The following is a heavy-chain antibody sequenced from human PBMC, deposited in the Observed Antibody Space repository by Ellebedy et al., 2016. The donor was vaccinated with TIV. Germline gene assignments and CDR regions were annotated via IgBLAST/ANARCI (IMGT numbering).Heavy chain of an antibody. Sequence: GGSLRLXXAASGFTFSSYWMHWVRQAPGKGLVWASRISSEGSTTTYADSARGQFTISRDNAKNTLYLQMNSLRAEDTAVYYCARGDGSSGWYFDYWGQGTLVTVSS. CDR2: ISSEGSTT. V-gene: IGHV3-74*03. J-gene: IGHJ4*02. CDR3: ARGDGSSGWYFDY. CDR1: GFTFSSYW. D-gene: IGHD6-19*01.